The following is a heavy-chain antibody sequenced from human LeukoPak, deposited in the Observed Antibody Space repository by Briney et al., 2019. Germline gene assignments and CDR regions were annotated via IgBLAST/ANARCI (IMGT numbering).Heavy chain of an antibody. CDR3: ARDLSDYYGSGSYRPIDAFDI. J-gene: IGHJ3*02. CDR1: GGSFSGYY. V-gene: IGHV4-34*01. Sequence: PSETLSLTCAVYGGSFSGYYWSWIRQPPGKGLEWIGEINHSGSLNYNPSLKSRVTISTDTSKNQFSLKLSPVTAADTAVYYCARDLSDYYGSGSYRPIDAFDIWGQGTMVTVSS. CDR2: INHSGSL. D-gene: IGHD3-10*01.